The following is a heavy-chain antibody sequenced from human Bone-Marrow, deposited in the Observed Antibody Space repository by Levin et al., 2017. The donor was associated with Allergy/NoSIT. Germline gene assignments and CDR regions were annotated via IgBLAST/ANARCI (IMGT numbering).Heavy chain of an antibody. Sequence: SETLSLTCTVSGDSMSSGDDYWSWIRQPPGKGLEWIGYIYYSGSTYYNPSLKSRVIMSVDTSKNHFSLKLGSATAAHTSAYYCARCSGGTFYSGVDSWGQGTLVTVSS. CDR3: ARCSGGTFYSGVDS. J-gene: IGHJ4*02. CDR1: GDSMSSGDDY. D-gene: IGHD2-15*01. CDR2: IYYSGST. V-gene: IGHV4-30-4*02.